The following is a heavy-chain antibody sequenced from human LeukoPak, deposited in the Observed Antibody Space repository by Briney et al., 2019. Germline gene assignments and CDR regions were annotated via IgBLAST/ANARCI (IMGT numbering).Heavy chain of an antibody. CDR2: AYYDGNT. CDR3: AKTSWGAFES. Sequence: KPSETLSLTCIVSGGSISSSSWSWIRQPPGKGLEWIGFAYYDGNTHYNPSLKSRVTISVDTSKNLFSLKLSSMTAADTAVYYCAKTSWGAFESWGQGTMVTVSS. D-gene: IGHD7-27*01. V-gene: IGHV4-59*03. J-gene: IGHJ3*02. CDR1: GGSISSSS.